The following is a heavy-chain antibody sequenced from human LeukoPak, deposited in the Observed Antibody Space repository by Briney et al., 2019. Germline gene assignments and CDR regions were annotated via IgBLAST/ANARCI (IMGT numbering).Heavy chain of an antibody. CDR3: AREVDYGDYSNVDY. V-gene: IGHV4-31*03. Sequence: PSETLSLTCTVSGGSISSGGYYWSWIRQHPGKGLEWIGYIYYSGSTYYNPSLKSRVTISVDTSKNQFSLELSSVTAADTAVYYCAREVDYGDYSNVDYWGQGTLVTVSS. CDR1: GGSISSGGYY. D-gene: IGHD4-17*01. J-gene: IGHJ4*02. CDR2: IYYSGST.